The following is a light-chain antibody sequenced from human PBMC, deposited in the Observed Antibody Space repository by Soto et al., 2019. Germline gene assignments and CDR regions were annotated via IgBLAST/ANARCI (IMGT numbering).Light chain of an antibody. V-gene: IGKV3-11*01. J-gene: IGKJ4*01. Sequence: EIVLTQSPATLSLSPGERATISCRASQSVSSYLAWYQQKPGQAPRLLIYDASNRATGIPARFSGSGSGTDFTLTISSLEPEDFAVYCCQQRSNWPSFGGGTKV. CDR1: QSVSSY. CDR3: QQRSNWPS. CDR2: DAS.